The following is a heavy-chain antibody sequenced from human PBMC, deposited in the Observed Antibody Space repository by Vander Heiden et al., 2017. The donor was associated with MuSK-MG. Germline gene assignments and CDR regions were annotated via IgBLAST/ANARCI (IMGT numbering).Heavy chain of an antibody. V-gene: IGHV3-30*04. Sequence: QVQLVESGGGVVQPGRSLRLSCAASGFTFSRYAMHWVRQSPGKGLEWVAVISYDGSNKYYADSVKGRFTISRDNSKNTLYLQMNSLRAEDTAVYYCARDPGIAVAGRIDAFDIWGQGTMVTVSS. CDR3: ARDPGIAVAGRIDAFDI. CDR2: ISYDGSNK. CDR1: GFTFSRYA. D-gene: IGHD6-19*01. J-gene: IGHJ3*02.